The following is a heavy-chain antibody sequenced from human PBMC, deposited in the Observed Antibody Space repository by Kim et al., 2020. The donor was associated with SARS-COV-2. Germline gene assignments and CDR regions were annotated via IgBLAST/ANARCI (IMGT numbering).Heavy chain of an antibody. Sequence: GGSLRLSCAASGFTFSSYAMHWVRQAPGKGLEWVAVISYDGSNKYYADSVKGRFTISRDNSKNTLYLQMNSLRAEDTAVYYCARIGYSSGWTEDGNATFDYWGQGTLVTVSS. J-gene: IGHJ4*02. CDR2: ISYDGSNK. CDR1: GFTFSSYA. D-gene: IGHD6-19*01. CDR3: ARIGYSSGWTEDGNATFDY. V-gene: IGHV3-30-3*01.